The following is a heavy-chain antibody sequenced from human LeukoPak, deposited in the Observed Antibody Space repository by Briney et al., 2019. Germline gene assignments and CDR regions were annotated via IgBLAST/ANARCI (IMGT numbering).Heavy chain of an antibody. Sequence: SETLSLTCTVSGGSISSSSYYWSWIRQPAGKGLEWIGRIYINGSTNYNPSLKSRVTISVDTSKNQFSLKLSSVTAADTAVYYCASQNGFWLAANAFDIWGQGTMVTVSS. CDR1: GGSISSSSYY. V-gene: IGHV4-61*02. CDR3: ASQNGFWLAANAFDI. J-gene: IGHJ3*02. CDR2: IYINGST. D-gene: IGHD3-9*01.